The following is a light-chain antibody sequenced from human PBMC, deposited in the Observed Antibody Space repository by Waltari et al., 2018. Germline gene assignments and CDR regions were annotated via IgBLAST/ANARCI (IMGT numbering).Light chain of an antibody. Sequence: EISLTQSPVTLSLSPAYRATLSCRASQSVGRSLSWYQQKPGQPPRLLIYDASTRATGIPARISGSGSGTDFTLTIGSLEPEDFAVYFCLERSSWPPTFGGGTTVDIK. CDR1: QSVGRS. V-gene: IGKV3-11*01. J-gene: IGKJ4*01. CDR2: DAS. CDR3: LERSSWPPT.